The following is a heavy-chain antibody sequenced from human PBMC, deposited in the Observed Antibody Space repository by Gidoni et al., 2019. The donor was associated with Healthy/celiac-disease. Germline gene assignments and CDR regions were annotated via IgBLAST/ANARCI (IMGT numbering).Heavy chain of an antibody. CDR2: INAGNGNT. D-gene: IGHD3-3*01. CDR1: GYTFTSYA. Sequence: QVQLVQSGAEVKKPGASVKVSCKASGYTFTSYAMPWVGQAPGQRLEWMGWINAGNGNTKYSQKFQGRVTITRDTSASTAYMELSSLRSEDTAVYYCARAPITIFGVVIYYYYGMDVWGQGTTVTVSS. CDR3: ARAPITIFGVVIYYYYGMDV. J-gene: IGHJ6*02. V-gene: IGHV1-3*01.